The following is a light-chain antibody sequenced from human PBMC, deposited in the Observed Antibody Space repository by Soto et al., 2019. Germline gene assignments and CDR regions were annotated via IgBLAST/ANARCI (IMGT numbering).Light chain of an antibody. CDR1: SSNIGAGYD. CDR2: GNN. CDR3: QSYDSSLSGWV. J-gene: IGLJ3*02. V-gene: IGLV1-40*01. Sequence: QSVLTQPPSVSGAPGQRVTISCTGSSSNIGAGYDVHWYQQLPGTAPKRLIYGNNNRPSGVPDRFSGSKSGTSASLAITGLQAEDEADDYCQSYDSSLSGWVFGGGTKLTVL.